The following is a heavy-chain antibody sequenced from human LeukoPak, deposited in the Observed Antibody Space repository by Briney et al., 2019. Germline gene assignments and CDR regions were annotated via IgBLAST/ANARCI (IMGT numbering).Heavy chain of an antibody. CDR2: INPSGGST. CDR3: ARDSRLSDAFDI. CDR1: GYTFTGYY. Sequence: ASVKVSCKASGYTFTGYYMHWVRQAPGQGLEWMGIINPSGGSTSYAQKFQGRVTMTRDMSTSTVYMELSSLRSEDTAVYYCARDSRLSDAFDIWGQGTMVTVSS. D-gene: IGHD2-2*01. J-gene: IGHJ3*02. V-gene: IGHV1-46*01.